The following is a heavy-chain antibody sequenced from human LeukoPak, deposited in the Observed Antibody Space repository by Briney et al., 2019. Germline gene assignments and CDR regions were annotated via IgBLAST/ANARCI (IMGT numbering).Heavy chain of an antibody. CDR3: ARKTDHYDFWSGYYTAIDY. V-gene: IGHV1-2*02. CDR1: GYTFTCYY. Sequence: ASVKVSCKASGYTFTCYYMHWVLQAPGQGLEWMGWINPNSGGTNYAQKFQGRVTMTRDTSISTAYMELSRLRSDDTAVYYCARKTDHYDFWSGYYTAIDYWGQGTLVTVSS. CDR2: INPNSGGT. D-gene: IGHD3-3*01. J-gene: IGHJ4*02.